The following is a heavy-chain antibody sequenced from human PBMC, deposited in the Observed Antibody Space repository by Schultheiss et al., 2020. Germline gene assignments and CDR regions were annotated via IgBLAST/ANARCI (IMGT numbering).Heavy chain of an antibody. CDR3: ARDPGLSGGSWRFDY. CDR2: ISSSSSTI. V-gene: IGHV3-48*02. D-gene: IGHD2-15*01. Sequence: GGSLRLSCAASGFSFSSYGMSWVRQAPGKGLEWVSYISSSSSTIYYADSVKGRFTISRDNAKNSLYLQMNSLRDEDTAVYYCARDPGLSGGSWRFDYWGQGTLVTVSS. CDR1: GFSFSSYG. J-gene: IGHJ4*02.